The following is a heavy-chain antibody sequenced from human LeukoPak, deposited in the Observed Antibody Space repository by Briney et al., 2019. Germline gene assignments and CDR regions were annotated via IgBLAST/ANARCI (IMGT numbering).Heavy chain of an antibody. Sequence: GGSLRLSCTASGFSISDNAMHWVRQAPGRGLEGVAYIRYDGNSKKYADSGKGRFTISRDNSRDTLYLQMNSLRGDDTAVYYCTKGDDFGANTRLPKYNWFDPWGQGTLVTVSS. D-gene: IGHD4-23*01. J-gene: IGHJ5*02. V-gene: IGHV3-30*02. CDR2: IRYDGNSK. CDR3: TKGDDFGANTRLPKYNWFDP. CDR1: GFSISDNA.